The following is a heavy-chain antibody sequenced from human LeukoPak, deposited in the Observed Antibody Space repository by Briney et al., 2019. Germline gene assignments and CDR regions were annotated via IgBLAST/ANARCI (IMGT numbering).Heavy chain of an antibody. V-gene: IGHV4-31*03. Sequence: SQTQSLTCSVSGGSISSGGYFWSWIRQHPGKGLEWIGYIHHSGSTYYNPSLKSRISMSVDTSTNQVSLKLSSVTAADTAVYYCARDAVDFSGWFDPWGQGTLVTVSS. D-gene: IGHD3-3*01. CDR1: GGSISSGGYF. CDR3: ARDAVDFSGWFDP. CDR2: IHHSGST. J-gene: IGHJ5*02.